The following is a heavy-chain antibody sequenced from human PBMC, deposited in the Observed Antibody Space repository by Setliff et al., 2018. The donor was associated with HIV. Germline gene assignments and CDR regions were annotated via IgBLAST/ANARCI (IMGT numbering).Heavy chain of an antibody. D-gene: IGHD6-6*01. CDR1: GFTFSSYS. J-gene: IGHJ5*01. V-gene: IGHV3-21*04. Sequence: PGGSLRLSCAASGFTFSSYSMNWVRQAPGKGLEWVSSISSSSSYIYYADSVKGRLTISRDNAKNSLYLQMTSLRAEDTALYFCARDPRTDSSYAWFDSWGQGTLVTVSS. CDR2: ISSSSSYI. CDR3: ARDPRTDSSYAWFDS.